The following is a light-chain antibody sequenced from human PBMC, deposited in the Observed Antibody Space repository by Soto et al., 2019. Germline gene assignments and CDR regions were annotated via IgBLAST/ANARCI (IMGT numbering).Light chain of an antibody. V-gene: IGKV1-39*01. Sequence: DIQMTQSPSSLSASVGDRVTITCRASQSISSYLNWYQQKPGKAPKLLIYAASSLQSGVPSRFSGSVSGTDFTLPISSLQPEDFATYYCKQSYSTPYSFGQGTKLEIK. J-gene: IGKJ2*01. CDR2: AAS. CDR3: KQSYSTPYS. CDR1: QSISSY.